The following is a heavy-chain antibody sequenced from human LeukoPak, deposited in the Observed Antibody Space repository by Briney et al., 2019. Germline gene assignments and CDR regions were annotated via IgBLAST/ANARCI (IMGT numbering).Heavy chain of an antibody. J-gene: IGHJ6*03. D-gene: IGHD3-10*02. CDR2: ITDTGGTT. V-gene: IGHV3-23*01. CDR3: ARRMLGYYYYYMDV. Sequence: GGSLRLSCSASGVTFSSYAMSWGRPGPQERPWWGSSITDTGGTTYCSDSVKGRFTISRGNAKNSLYLQMNSLRAEDTALYYCARRMLGYYYYYMDVWGKGTTASVSS. CDR1: GVTFSSYA.